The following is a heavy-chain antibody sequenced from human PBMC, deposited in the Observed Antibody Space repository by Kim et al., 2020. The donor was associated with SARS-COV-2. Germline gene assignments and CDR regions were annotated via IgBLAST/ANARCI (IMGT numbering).Heavy chain of an antibody. Sequence: GGSLRLSCAASGFTFSSYEMNWVRQAPGKGLEWISYIASGEDTKYYADSVKGRFTISRDDATNSLFLQMNSLRAEDTAVYYCAGDGAGTSYGWGAVHIWGQGSVVTVSS. CDR1: GFTFSSYE. CDR2: IASGEDTK. V-gene: IGHV3-48*03. D-gene: IGHD1-1*01. J-gene: IGHJ3*02. CDR3: AGDGAGTSYGWGAVHI.